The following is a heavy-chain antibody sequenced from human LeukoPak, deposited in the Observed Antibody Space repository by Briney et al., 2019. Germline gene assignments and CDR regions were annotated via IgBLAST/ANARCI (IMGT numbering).Heavy chain of an antibody. CDR3: ARGLLPGY. D-gene: IGHD2/OR15-2a*01. Sequence: GGSLRLSCTASGFTFVDYAMTWVRQAPGKGLEWVGFIRSNPYGGTTEYAASVKGRFTISRDDSKSIAYLQMNSLKTEDTAVYYCARGLLPGYWGQGTLVTVSS. CDR1: GFTFVDYA. CDR2: IRSNPYGGTT. J-gene: IGHJ4*02. V-gene: IGHV3-49*04.